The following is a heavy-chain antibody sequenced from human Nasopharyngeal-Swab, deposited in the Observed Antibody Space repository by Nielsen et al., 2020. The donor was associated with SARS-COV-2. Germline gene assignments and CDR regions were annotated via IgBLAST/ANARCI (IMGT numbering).Heavy chain of an antibody. D-gene: IGHD3-10*01. V-gene: IGHV1-8*01. CDR3: ARGRPDSESMVWYPPRKCFDS. J-gene: IGHJ5*01. Sequence: ASVKVSCKASGYTSTGFDINWVRHVAGQGLEWMGWINLNSGNAGYAEKFQGRVTMTRDTSIRTAYMELSSLTSGDTAIYYCARGRPDSESMVWYPPRKCFDSWGQGTLVTVSS. CDR2: INLNSGNA. CDR1: GYTSTGFD.